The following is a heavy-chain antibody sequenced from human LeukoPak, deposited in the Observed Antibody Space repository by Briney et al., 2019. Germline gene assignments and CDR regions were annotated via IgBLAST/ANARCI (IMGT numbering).Heavy chain of an antibody. V-gene: IGHV3-23*01. CDR2: ISGSGGST. CDR1: GFTFSSYA. Sequence: PGRSLRLSCAASGFTFSSYAMSWVRQAPGKGLERVSAISGSGGSTYYADSVKGRFTISRDNSKNTLYLQMNSLRAEDTAVYYCAKANCGGDCYSSLYWGQGTLVTVSS. J-gene: IGHJ4*02. CDR3: AKANCGGDCYSSLY. D-gene: IGHD2-21*02.